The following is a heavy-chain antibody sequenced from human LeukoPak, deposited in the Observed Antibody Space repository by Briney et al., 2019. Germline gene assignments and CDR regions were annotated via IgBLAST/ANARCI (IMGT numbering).Heavy chain of an antibody. Sequence: PSETLSPTCTVSGGSISSGDYYWSWIRQPPGKGLEWIGYIYYSGSTYYNPSLKSRVTISVDTSKNQFSLKLSSVTAADTAVYYCASSGWYWDAFDIWGQGTMVTVSS. CDR1: GGSISSGDYY. J-gene: IGHJ3*02. CDR2: IYYSGST. CDR3: ASSGWYWDAFDI. V-gene: IGHV4-30-4*01. D-gene: IGHD6-19*01.